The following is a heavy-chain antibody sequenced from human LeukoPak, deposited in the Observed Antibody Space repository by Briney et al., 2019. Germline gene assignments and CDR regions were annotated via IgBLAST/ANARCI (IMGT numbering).Heavy chain of an antibody. D-gene: IGHD2-2*02. CDR3: ARLRDCSSSSCYNN. J-gene: IGHJ4*02. Sequence: SETLSLTCIVSGDITHYWGWIRQPPGKGLECIGSIYFSGSAYYNPSLRSRVTISLDTSKKQLSLKLNSVTAADTAVYYCARLRDCSSSSCYNNWGQGTLVTVSS. CDR2: IYFSGSA. CDR1: GDITHY. V-gene: IGHV4-39*01.